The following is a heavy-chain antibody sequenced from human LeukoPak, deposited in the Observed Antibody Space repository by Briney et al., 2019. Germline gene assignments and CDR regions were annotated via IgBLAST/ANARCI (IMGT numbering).Heavy chain of an antibody. CDR2: SYHRGNA. Sequence: SETLSLTCAVSGYSITNGYYWGWIRQAPGKGLEWIGSSYHRGNAHYKSSLNGRVAISTDTSKNQFSLTLTSVTAADTAVYFCERLLGDSRGYYPRSFYIDSWGQGILVSVSS. CDR1: GYSITNGYY. J-gene: IGHJ4*02. V-gene: IGHV4-38-2*01. CDR3: ERLLGDSRGYYPRSFYIDS. D-gene: IGHD3-22*01.